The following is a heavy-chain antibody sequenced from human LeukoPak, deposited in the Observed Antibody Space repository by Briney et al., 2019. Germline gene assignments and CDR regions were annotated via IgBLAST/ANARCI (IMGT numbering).Heavy chain of an antibody. D-gene: IGHD6-19*01. CDR2: IKQDGSEK. CDR1: GFTFSTYW. V-gene: IGHV3-7*01. J-gene: IGHJ4*02. CDR3: AREPYSSGWYFSYYFDY. Sequence: GGSLRLSCAASGFTFSTYWMSWVRQAPGKGLEWVANIKQDGSEKYHVDSVKGRFTISRDNSKNTLYLQMNSLRAEDTAVYYCAREPYSSGWYFSYYFDYWGQGTLVTVSS.